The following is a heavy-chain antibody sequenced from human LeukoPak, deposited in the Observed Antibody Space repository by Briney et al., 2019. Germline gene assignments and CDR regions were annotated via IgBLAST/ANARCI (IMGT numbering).Heavy chain of an antibody. CDR2: IIPILGIA. D-gene: IGHD5-24*01. CDR3: ARDRRDGYNYYFDY. J-gene: IGHJ4*02. V-gene: IGHV1-69*04. CDR1: GGTFSSYA. Sequence: GASVKVSCKASGGTFSSYAISWVRQAPGQGLEWMGRIIPILGIANYAQKLQGRVTMTTDTSTSTAYMELRSLRSDDTAVYYCARDRRDGYNYYFDYWGQGTLVTVSS.